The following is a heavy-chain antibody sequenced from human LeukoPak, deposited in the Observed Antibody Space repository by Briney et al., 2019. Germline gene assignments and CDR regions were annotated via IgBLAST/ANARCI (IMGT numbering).Heavy chain of an antibody. CDR2: IIPIFGTA. V-gene: IGHV1-69*13. J-gene: IGHJ6*03. CDR3: ASGKIVVVPARRDYYYYYYMDV. CDR1: GGTFSSYA. D-gene: IGHD2-2*01. Sequence: SVKVSCKASGGTFSSYAISWVRQAPGQGLEWMGGIIPIFGTANYAQKFQGRVTITADESTSTAYMELSSLRSEDTAVYYCASGKIVVVPARRDYYYYYYMDVWGKGTTVTVSS.